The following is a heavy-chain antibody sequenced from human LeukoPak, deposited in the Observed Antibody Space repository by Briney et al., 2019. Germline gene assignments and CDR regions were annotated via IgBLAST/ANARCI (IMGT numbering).Heavy chain of an antibody. CDR1: GYTFTGYY. Sequence: ASVNVSCNASGYTFTGYYMHWVRQAPGQGLEWMGWINPNSGGTNYAQKFQGRVTMTRDTSISTAYMELSRLRSDDTAVYYCARRFRYNWNYDYYYGMDVWGQGTTVTVSS. CDR3: ARRFRYNWNYDYYYGMDV. CDR2: INPNSGGT. V-gene: IGHV1-2*02. J-gene: IGHJ6*02. D-gene: IGHD1-20*01.